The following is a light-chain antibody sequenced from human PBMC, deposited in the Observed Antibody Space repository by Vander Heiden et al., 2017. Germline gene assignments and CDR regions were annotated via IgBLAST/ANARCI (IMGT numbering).Light chain of an antibody. CDR2: KAS. V-gene: IGKV1-5*03. CDR3: QQENSSPWT. CDR1: QSISSW. Sequence: DIQMTQSPSTLSASVGDRVTITCRASQSISSWLAWYQQKPGKAPKLLIYKASSLESGVPSRFSGSGAGTEFTLTISSLQPEDFATYYCQQENSSPWTFGQGTKVXIK. J-gene: IGKJ1*01.